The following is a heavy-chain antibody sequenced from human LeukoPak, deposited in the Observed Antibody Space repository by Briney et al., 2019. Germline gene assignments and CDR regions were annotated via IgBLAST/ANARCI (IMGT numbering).Heavy chain of an antibody. CDR1: GYSFTSNW. Sequence: GESLKISCQGSGYSFTSNWIGWVRRMPGKGLEGMGIIYPGDSDTRYNPSFQGQVTISADKSISTAYLQWSSLKASDTAMCYCARERQTSFANWFDPWGQGTLVTVSS. V-gene: IGHV5-51*01. J-gene: IGHJ5*02. CDR3: ARERQTSFANWFDP. CDR2: IYPGDSDT. D-gene: IGHD3-10*01.